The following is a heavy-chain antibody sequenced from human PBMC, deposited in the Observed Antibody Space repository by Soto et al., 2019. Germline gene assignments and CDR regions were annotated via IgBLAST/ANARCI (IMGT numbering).Heavy chain of an antibody. CDR1: GFTFSTSW. CDR2: INSDGSSL. V-gene: IGHV3-74*01. CDR3: ARASSLFIVRDF. D-gene: IGHD3-16*02. J-gene: IGHJ4*01. Sequence: GGSLRLSCEASGFTFSTSWMHWVRQTPGKGLVWVSRINSDGSSLSYKDSVKGRFTISSDNAKNTLYLEMNSLPAEDTPVYYCARASSLFIVRDFWGQGTQVAVSS.